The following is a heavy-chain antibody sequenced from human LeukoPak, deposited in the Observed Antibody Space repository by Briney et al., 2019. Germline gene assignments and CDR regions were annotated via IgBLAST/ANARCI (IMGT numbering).Heavy chain of an antibody. CDR3: ATDPRGYCSSTSCLGYYYYMDV. CDR1: GYTFTGYY. V-gene: IGHV1-69-2*01. D-gene: IGHD2-2*01. CDR2: VDPEDGET. J-gene: IGHJ6*03. Sequence: ASVKVSCKASGYTFTGYYMHWVRQAPGKGLEWMGLVDPEDGETIYAEKFQGRVTITADTSTDTAYMELSSLRSEDTAVYYCATDPRGYCSSTSCLGYYYYMDVWGKGTTVTVSS.